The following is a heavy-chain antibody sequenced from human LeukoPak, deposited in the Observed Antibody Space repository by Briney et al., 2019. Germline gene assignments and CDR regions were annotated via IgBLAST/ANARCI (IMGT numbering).Heavy chain of an antibody. V-gene: IGHV4-4*02. J-gene: IGHJ6*02. D-gene: IGHD2-2*01. CDR1: GGSISSRNW. Sequence: PSGTLSLTCAVSGGSISSRNWWSWVRQPPGKGLEWIGEIYHSGSTNYNPSLKSRVTISVDTSKNQFSLKLSSVTAADTAVYYCARVDCGSTSCYLHYFYGLDVWGQGTTVTVSS. CDR3: ARVDCGSTSCYLHYFYGLDV. CDR2: IYHSGST.